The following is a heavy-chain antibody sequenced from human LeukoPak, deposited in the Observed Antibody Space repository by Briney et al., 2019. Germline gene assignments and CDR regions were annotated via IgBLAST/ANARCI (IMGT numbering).Heavy chain of an antibody. Sequence: EGSLRLSCAASGFTFNSYWMHWVRHAPGKGLVWASRMSGDGRSTSYADSVKGRFTISRDNAKNTLYLQMDSLRGEDTAVYYCASGYYGSGSYLTPWGQGTLVTVSS. D-gene: IGHD3-10*01. CDR3: ASGYYGSGSYLTP. CDR2: MSGDGRST. CDR1: GFTFNSYW. V-gene: IGHV3-74*01. J-gene: IGHJ5*02.